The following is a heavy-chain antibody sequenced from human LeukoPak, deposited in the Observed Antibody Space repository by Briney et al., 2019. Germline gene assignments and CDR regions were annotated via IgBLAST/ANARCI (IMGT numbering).Heavy chain of an antibody. D-gene: IGHD4-17*01. J-gene: IGHJ4*02. Sequence: GGSLRLSCAASGFTFSSYSMNWVRQAPGKGLEWVSVIYSGGSTYYADSVKGRFTISRDNSKNTLYLQMNSLRAEDTAVYYCATPLGDYWGSLDYWGQGTLVTVYS. CDR1: GFTFSSYS. V-gene: IGHV3-53*01. CDR2: IYSGGST. CDR3: ATPLGDYWGSLDY.